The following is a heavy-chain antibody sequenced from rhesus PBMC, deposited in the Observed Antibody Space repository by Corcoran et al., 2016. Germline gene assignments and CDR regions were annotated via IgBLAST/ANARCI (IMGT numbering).Heavy chain of an antibody. J-gene: IGHJ4*01. CDR3: ARRRVGATFDY. D-gene: IGHD1-44*02. CDR2: ISGSSGST. V-gene: IGHV4-65*01. CDR1: GGSISDSYR. Sequence: QVQLQESGPGVVKPSETLSLTCAVSGGSISDSYRWSWIRQPPGKGLEWIGYISGSSGSTYYNPSLKSRVTISTDTSKNQFSLKLSSVTAADTAVYYCARRRVGATFDYWGQGVLVTVSS.